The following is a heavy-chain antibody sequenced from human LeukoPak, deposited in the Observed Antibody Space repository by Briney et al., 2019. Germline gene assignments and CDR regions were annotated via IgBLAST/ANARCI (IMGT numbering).Heavy chain of an antibody. J-gene: IGHJ3*02. D-gene: IGHD2-15*01. CDR2: IYTSGST. Sequence: SETLSLTCTVSGVSISSYYWSWLRQPAGKGLEWFGRIYTSGSTNYNPSLKSRVTISVDTSKNQFSLKLSSVTAADTAVYYCAREVPRYCSGGSCLRNAFDIWGQGTMVTVSS. V-gene: IGHV4-4*07. CDR3: AREVPRYCSGGSCLRNAFDI. CDR1: GVSISSYY.